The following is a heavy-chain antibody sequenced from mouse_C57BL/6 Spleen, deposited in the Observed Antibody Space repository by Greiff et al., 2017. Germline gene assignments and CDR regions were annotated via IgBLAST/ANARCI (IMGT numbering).Heavy chain of an antibody. CDR3: ARGHWDFDV. CDR2: IYPGDGDT. Sequence: QVQLQQSGAELVKPGASVKISCKASGYAFSSYWMNWVKQRPGKGLEWLGQIYPGDGDTNYNGKIKGLVTLTEDKASSTTYVQRSSLTSEDYAVYFCARGHWDFDVWGTGTTVTVSS. V-gene: IGHV1-80*01. J-gene: IGHJ1*03. CDR1: GYAFSSYW.